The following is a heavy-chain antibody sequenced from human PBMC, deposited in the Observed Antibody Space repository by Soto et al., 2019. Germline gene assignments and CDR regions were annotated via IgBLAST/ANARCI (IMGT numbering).Heavy chain of an antibody. J-gene: IGHJ6*02. CDR2: INPNSGGT. CDR1: GYTFTGYY. CDR3: ARGTRRITIFGVPTGDYYGMDV. D-gene: IGHD3-3*01. V-gene: IGHV1-2*04. Sequence: ASVKVSCKASGYTFTGYYMHWVRQAPGQGLEWMGWINPNSGGTNYAQKFQGWVTITRDTSASTAYMELSSLRSEDTAVYYCARGTRRITIFGVPTGDYYGMDVWGQGTTVTVSS.